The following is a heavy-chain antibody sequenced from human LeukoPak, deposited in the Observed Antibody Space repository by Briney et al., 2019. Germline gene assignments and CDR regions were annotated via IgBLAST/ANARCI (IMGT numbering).Heavy chain of an antibody. CDR3: ARDATGTTPMDV. J-gene: IGHJ6*03. CDR2: ISSSGSTI. D-gene: IGHD1-1*01. CDR1: GFTFSSYE. V-gene: IGHV3-48*03. Sequence: PGGSLRLSCAASGFTFSSYEMKWVRQAPGKGLEWVSYISSSGSTIYYADSVKGRFTISRDNAKNSLYLQMNSLRAEDTAVYYCARDATGTTPMDVWGKGTTVTISS.